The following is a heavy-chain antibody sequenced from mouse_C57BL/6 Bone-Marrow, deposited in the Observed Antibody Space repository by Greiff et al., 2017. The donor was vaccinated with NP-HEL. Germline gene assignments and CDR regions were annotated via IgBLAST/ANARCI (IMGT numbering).Heavy chain of an antibody. CDR2: IHPNSGST. J-gene: IGHJ4*01. CDR1: GYTFTSYW. V-gene: IGHV1-64*01. Sequence: VQLQQPGAELVKPGASVKLSCKASGYTFTSYWMHWVKQRPGQGLEWIGMIHPNSGSTNYNEKFKSKATLTVDKSSSTAYMQLSSLTSEDSAVYYCANIYYYGSSYAMDYWGQGTSVTVSS. CDR3: ANIYYYGSSYAMDY. D-gene: IGHD1-1*01.